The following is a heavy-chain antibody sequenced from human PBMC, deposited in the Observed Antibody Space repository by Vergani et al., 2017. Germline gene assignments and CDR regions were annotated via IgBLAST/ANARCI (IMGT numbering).Heavy chain of an antibody. Sequence: QVQLVESGGGVVQPGGSMRLSCSASVLTLSSYGVHWVRQAPGRGLESVTFTRPHEDGAFYSASVRGRFTVSRDNSKNTLYLEMNRLHVDDTAIYYCGKAQGTVVVAWWFDPWGQGTPVPVSS. CDR2: TRPHEDGA. V-gene: IGHV3-30*02. CDR1: VLTLSSYG. D-gene: IGHD2-15*01. J-gene: IGHJ5*02. CDR3: GKAQGTVVVAWWFDP.